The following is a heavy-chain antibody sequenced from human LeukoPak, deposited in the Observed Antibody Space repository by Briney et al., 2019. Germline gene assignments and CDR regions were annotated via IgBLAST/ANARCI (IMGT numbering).Heavy chain of an antibody. CDR3: ARDKRIQLWPAGRLDPFDV. CDR1: GFTFSSYE. V-gene: IGHV3-48*03. CDR2: ISSSGSTI. Sequence: GGSLRLSCAASGFTFSSYEMNWVRQAPGKGLEWVSYISSSGSTIYYADSVKGRFTISRDNAKNSLYLQMNSLRAEDTAVYYCARDKRIQLWPAGRLDPFDVWGLGTMVTVSS. J-gene: IGHJ3*01. D-gene: IGHD5-18*01.